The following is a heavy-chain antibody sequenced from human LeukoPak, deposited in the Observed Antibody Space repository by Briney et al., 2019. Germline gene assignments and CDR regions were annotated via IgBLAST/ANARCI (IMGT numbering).Heavy chain of an antibody. J-gene: IGHJ4*02. CDR1: GFTFSDYY. V-gene: IGHV3-11*01. D-gene: IGHD1-26*01. CDR2: ISSSGSTI. CDR3: ARADREWELPYFDY. Sequence: GGSLGLSCAASGFTFSDYYMSWIRQAPGKGLEWVSYISSSGSTIYYADSVKGRFTISRDNAKNSLYLQMNSLRAEDTAVYYCARADREWELPYFDYWGQGTLVTVSS.